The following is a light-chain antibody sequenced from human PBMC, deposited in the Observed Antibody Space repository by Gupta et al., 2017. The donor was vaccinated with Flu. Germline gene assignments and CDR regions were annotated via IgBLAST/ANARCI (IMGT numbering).Light chain of an antibody. CDR3: SSYTSSSTGV. CDR1: SSDVGNYNY. Sequence: QSALTQPASVSGSHGQSIPISCTGTSSDVGNYNYVSWYQQHPGKAPKLMIYEVSNRPSGVSNRFSGSKSGNTASLTISGLQAEDEADYYCSSYTSSSTGVFGTGTKVTVL. J-gene: IGLJ1*01. V-gene: IGLV2-14*01. CDR2: EVS.